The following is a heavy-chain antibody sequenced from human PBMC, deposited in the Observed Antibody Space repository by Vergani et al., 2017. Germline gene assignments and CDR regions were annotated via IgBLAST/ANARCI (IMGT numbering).Heavy chain of an antibody. CDR3: TRHTTYTDS. V-gene: IGHV5-51*01. J-gene: IGHJ4*02. Sequence: EVELVQSGPEMRKPGESLKIFCKGSEYSFGNYWIGWVRQMPGEGLEWMGIIYPADSDTRYSPSFQGQVTISADKSISTAFLQWDSLKTSDTALYYCTRHTTYTDSWGQGTLVTVS. CDR1: EYSFGNYW. CDR2: IYPADSDT. D-gene: IGHD1-1*01.